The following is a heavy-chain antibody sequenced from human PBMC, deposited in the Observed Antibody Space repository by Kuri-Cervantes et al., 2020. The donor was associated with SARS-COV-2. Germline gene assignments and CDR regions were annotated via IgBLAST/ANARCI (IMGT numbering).Heavy chain of an antibody. CDR2: IYYSGST. CDR3: ARVAGGFGYSSSLGYFDL. D-gene: IGHD6-19*01. V-gene: IGHV4-59*12. Sequence: SETLSLTCTVPGGSISSYYWSWIRQPPGKGLEWIGYIYYSGSTNYNPSLKSRVTISVDTSKNQFSLKLSSVTAADTAVYYCARVAGGFGYSSSLGYFDLWGRGTLVTVSS. CDR1: GGSISSYY. J-gene: IGHJ2*01.